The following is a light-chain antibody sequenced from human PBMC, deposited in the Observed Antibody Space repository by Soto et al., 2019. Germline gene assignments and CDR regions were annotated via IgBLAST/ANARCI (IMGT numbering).Light chain of an antibody. CDR2: KAS. CDR1: QSISSW. J-gene: IGKJ1*01. Sequence: DIQMTQSPSTLSASVGDTVTVTCRASQSISSWLAWYQQKPGKAPKLLINKASSLESGVPSRFSGSGSGTEFTLTISSLQPDDFATYYCQHFNSYPWTFGQGTKV. CDR3: QHFNSYPWT. V-gene: IGKV1-5*03.